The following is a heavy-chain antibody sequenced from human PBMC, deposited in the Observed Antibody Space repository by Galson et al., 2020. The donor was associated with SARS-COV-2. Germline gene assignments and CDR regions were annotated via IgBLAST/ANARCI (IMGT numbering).Heavy chain of an antibody. CDR1: GGSISSSSYY. V-gene: IGHV4-39*01. J-gene: IGHJ4*02. D-gene: IGHD4-17*01. CDR2: IYYSGST. CDR3: ARRPNHKTTVVPPFDY. Sequence: SETLSLTCTVSGGSISSSSYYWGWIRQPPGKGLEWIGSIYYSGSTYYNPSLKSRVTISVDTSKNQFSLKLSSVTAADTAVYYCARRPNHKTTVVPPFDYWGQGTLVAVSA.